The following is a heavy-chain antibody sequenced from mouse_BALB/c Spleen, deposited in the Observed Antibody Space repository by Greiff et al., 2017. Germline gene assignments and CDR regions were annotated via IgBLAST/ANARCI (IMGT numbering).Heavy chain of an antibody. V-gene: IGHV1-5*01. CDR2: ICPGDSYN. J-gene: IGHJ2*01. Sequence: EVQLQQSGTVLARPGASVKMSCTASGFSFTSYWMHWVKQRPGQGLEWIGAICPGDSYNSYTQKFKGKSKLTAVNSAITAYMVLISLTNEDSAVYYCARGGVRQYYCDYWGQGTTLTVSS. CDR3: ARGGVRQYYCDY. CDR1: GFSFTSYW. D-gene: IGHD1-1*02.